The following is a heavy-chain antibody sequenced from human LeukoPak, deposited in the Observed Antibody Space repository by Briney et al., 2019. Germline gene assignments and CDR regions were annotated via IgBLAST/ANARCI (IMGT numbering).Heavy chain of an antibody. CDR2: IQQNGGGK. CDR3: ATGGDLYCTTANCLPFDY. Sequence: GGSLRLSCAASGFTFGGYWMSWVRQAPGKGLEGVANIQQNGGGKHYVDSVKGRFTISRDNAKNSLYLQMDNLRAEDTAVYYCATGGDLYCTTANCLPFDYWGQGTLVTVSS. CDR1: GFTFGGYW. V-gene: IGHV3-7*01. J-gene: IGHJ4*02. D-gene: IGHD2-8*01.